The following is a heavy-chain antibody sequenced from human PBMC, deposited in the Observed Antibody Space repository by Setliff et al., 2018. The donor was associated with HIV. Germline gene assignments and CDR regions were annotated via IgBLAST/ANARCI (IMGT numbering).Heavy chain of an antibody. Sequence: GASVKVSCKASGYTFTTYAINWVRQAPGQGLEWMGWINTNTGNPTYAQVFAGRFVFSLDTSVSTAYLQISSLKAEDTAVYYCAREGRAYCGGDCWTPFLDYWGQGTLVTVSS. V-gene: IGHV7-4-1*02. D-gene: IGHD2-21*02. CDR2: INTNTGNP. J-gene: IGHJ4*02. CDR1: GYTFTTYA. CDR3: AREGRAYCGGDCWTPFLDY.